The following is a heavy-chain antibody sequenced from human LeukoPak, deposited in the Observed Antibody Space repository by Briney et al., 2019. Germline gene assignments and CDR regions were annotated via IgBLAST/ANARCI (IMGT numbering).Heavy chain of an antibody. D-gene: IGHD6-13*01. V-gene: IGHV3-74*01. CDR2: INSDGSST. CDR1: GFTFSSYW. J-gene: IGHJ4*02. Sequence: GGSLRLSCAASGFTFSSYWMRWVRQAPGKGLVWVSRINSDGSSTSYADSVKGRFAISRDNAKNTLYLQMNSLRAEDTAVYYCARFIAAPYYFDYWGRGTLVTVSS. CDR3: ARFIAAPYYFDY.